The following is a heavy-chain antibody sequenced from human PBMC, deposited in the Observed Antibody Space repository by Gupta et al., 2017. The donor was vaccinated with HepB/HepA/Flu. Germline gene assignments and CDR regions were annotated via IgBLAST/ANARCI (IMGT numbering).Heavy chain of an antibody. V-gene: IGHV4-31*03. J-gene: IGHJ3*02. CDR2: IYYSGST. D-gene: IGHD3-22*01. CDR1: GGSISSGGYY. CDR3: ARDLGYYYDSSGYYPDAFDI. Sequence: QVQLQESGPGLVKPSQTLSLTCTVSGGSISSGGYYWSWIRQHPGKGLEWIGYIYYSGSTYYNPSLKSRVTISVDTSKNQFSLKLSSVTAADTAVYYCARDLGYYYDSSGYYPDAFDIWGQGTMVTVSS.